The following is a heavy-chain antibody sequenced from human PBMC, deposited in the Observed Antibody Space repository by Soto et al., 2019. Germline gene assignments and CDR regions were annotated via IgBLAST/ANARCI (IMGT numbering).Heavy chain of an antibody. Sequence: VQLVESGGGLIQPGGSLRLSCAASGFTVSNNHMTWVRQAAGKGLELVSFVHGGGSTSYADSVKGRFTISRDNSKNTLYLQMDSLSAEDTAIYYCAGRLTTAASLDYWGRGTLVTDSS. D-gene: IGHD3-16*01. CDR1: GFTVSNNH. V-gene: IGHV3-53*01. CDR3: AGRLTTAASLDY. CDR2: VHGGGST. J-gene: IGHJ4*02.